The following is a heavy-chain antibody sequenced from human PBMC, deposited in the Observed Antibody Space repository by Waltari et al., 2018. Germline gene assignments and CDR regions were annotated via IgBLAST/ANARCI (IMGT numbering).Heavy chain of an antibody. V-gene: IGHV4-34*01. D-gene: IGHD6-6*01. J-gene: IGHJ4*02. CDR2: LNHSGST. Sequence: QVQLQQWGAGLLKPSETLSLTCAVYGGSFSGYYWSWIRQPPGKGLEWIGELNHSGSTNYNPSLKSRVTISVDTSKNQFSLKRSSVTAADTAVYYCARGRRLYSSSSGGYFDYWGQGTLVTVSS. CDR3: ARGRRLYSSSSGGYFDY. CDR1: GGSFSGYY.